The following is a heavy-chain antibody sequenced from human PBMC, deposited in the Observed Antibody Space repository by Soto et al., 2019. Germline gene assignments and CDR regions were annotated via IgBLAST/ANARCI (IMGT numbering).Heavy chain of an antibody. CDR2: TSYDGNNE. CDR1: GFTFSNYA. Sequence: GGSLRLSCAASGFTFSNYAMHWVRQAPGKGLEWVALTSYDGNNEYYTDSVKGRFTISRDNSKNTLFLQMNSPRPEDTAVYYCAKDKGVFNWATSYFDYWGQGALVTVS. CDR3: AKDKGVFNWATSYFDY. V-gene: IGHV3-30*18. D-gene: IGHD1-1*01. J-gene: IGHJ4*02.